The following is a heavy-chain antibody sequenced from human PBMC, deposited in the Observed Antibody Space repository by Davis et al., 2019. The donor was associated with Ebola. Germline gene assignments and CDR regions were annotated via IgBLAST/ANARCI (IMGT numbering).Heavy chain of an antibody. D-gene: IGHD3-22*01. Sequence: PGGSLRLSCTVSGFAVTSNFMTWVRQAPGKGLERVSAIYVSENTYYADSVKGRFTISRDNSKSTLYLQMDSLRADDTAMYYCARGYYYDSSGYRTWGQGTLVTVSS. CDR3: ARGYYYDSSGYRT. CDR1: GFAVTSNF. J-gene: IGHJ5*02. V-gene: IGHV3-53*01. CDR2: IYVSENT.